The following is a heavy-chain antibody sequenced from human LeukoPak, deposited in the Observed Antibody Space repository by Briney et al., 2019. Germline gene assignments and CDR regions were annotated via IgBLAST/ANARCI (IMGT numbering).Heavy chain of an antibody. CDR1: GFTFSSYW. V-gene: IGHV3-7*01. CDR2: IKQDGSEK. CDR3: ARGEDFPYYYMDV. J-gene: IGHJ6*03. D-gene: IGHD1-26*01. Sequence: PGGSLRLSCAASGFTFSSYWMSWVRQAPGKGLEWVANIKQDGSEKYYVDSVKGRFTIPRDNAKNSLYLQMNSLRAEDTAVYYCARGEDFPYYYMDVWGKGTTVTVSS.